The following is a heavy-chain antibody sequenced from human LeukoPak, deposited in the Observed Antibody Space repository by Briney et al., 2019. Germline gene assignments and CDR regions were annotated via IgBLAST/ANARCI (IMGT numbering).Heavy chain of an antibody. CDR3: ARDAYYYDSSGYSLFDP. Sequence: PSQTLSLTCTVSGGSISSGSYYWSWIRQPAGKGLEWIGRIYTSGSTNYNPSLKSRVTISVDTSKNQFSLKLSSVTAADTAVYYCARDAYYYDSSGYSLFDPWGQGTLVTVSS. CDR1: GGSISSGSYY. D-gene: IGHD3-22*01. CDR2: IYTSGST. V-gene: IGHV4-61*02. J-gene: IGHJ5*02.